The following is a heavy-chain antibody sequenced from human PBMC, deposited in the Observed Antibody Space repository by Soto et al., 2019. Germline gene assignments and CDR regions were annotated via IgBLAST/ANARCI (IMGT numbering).Heavy chain of an antibody. CDR2: IWFDGSNK. J-gene: IGHJ6*02. D-gene: IGHD6-13*01. Sequence: GGSLRLSCVASGFTFSSYGMHWVRQAPGKGPEWVAVIWFDGSNKYYADSVKGRFTISRDNSKNTLYLQMNSLRAEDTAVYYCARDRGIAGLEYGMDVWGQGTTVTVSS. CDR3: ARDRGIAGLEYGMDV. CDR1: GFTFSSYG. V-gene: IGHV3-33*01.